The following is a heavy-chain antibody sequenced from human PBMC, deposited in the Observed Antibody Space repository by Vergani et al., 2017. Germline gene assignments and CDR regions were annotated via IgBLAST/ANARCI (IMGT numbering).Heavy chain of an antibody. V-gene: IGHV1-69*01. CDR1: GGTFSSYA. J-gene: IGHJ6*02. CDR2: IIPIFGTA. CDR3: ARDSAAANMKNYDYYGMDV. Sequence: QVQLVQSGAEVKKPGSSVKVSCKASGGTFSSYAISWVRQAPGQGLGWMGGIIPIFGTANYAQKFQGRVTITADESTSTAYMELSSLRSEDTAVYYCARDSAAANMKNYDYYGMDVWGQGTTVTVSS. D-gene: IGHD6-13*01.